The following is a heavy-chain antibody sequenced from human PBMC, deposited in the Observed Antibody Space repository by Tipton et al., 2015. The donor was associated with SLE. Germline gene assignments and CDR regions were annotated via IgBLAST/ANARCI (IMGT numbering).Heavy chain of an antibody. Sequence: LRLSCAVYGGSFSGYYWSWIRQPPGKGLEWIGEINHSGSTNYNPSLKSRATISVDTSKNQFSLKLSSVTAADTAVYYCARGLNTVTWLFHIDAFDIWGQGTMVTVSS. D-gene: IGHD4-17*01. CDR3: ARGLNTVTWLFHIDAFDI. V-gene: IGHV4-34*01. CDR2: INHSGST. J-gene: IGHJ3*02. CDR1: GGSFSGYY.